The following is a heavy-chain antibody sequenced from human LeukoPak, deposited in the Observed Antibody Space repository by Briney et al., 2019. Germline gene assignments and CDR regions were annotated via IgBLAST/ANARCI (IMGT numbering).Heavy chain of an antibody. V-gene: IGHV4-38-2*02. D-gene: IGHD3-9*01. CDR3: ARGIRYFDWLLPFDY. J-gene: IGHJ4*02. CDR1: GYSISSGYY. CDR2: IYHSGST. Sequence: SETLSLTCTVSGYSISSGYYWGWIRQPPGKGLEWIGSIYHSGSTYYNPSLKSRVTISVDTSKNQFSLKLSSVTAADTAVYYCARGIRYFDWLLPFDYWGQGTLVTVSS.